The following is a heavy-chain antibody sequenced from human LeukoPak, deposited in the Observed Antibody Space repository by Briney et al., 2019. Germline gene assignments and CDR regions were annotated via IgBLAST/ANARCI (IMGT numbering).Heavy chain of an antibody. CDR3: ARAGNYYFDL. V-gene: IGHV3-74*01. CDR1: GFTFSSSW. CDR2: MNGDGRTI. D-gene: IGHD1-7*01. J-gene: IGHJ2*01. Sequence: PGGSLRLSCAASGFTFSSSWMHWVRQGPGKGLVWVARMNGDGRTINYADSVKGRFTIYRDNAKNTLYLQMNSLRAEDAAVYYCARAGNYYFDLWGRGTLVTVSS.